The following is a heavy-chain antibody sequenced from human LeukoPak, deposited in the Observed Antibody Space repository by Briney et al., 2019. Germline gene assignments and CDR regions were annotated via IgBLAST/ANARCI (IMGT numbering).Heavy chain of an antibody. Sequence: GGSLRLSCAASGFTVSSNYMSWVRQAPGKGLEWVSVIYSGDSTYYADSVEGRFTISRDNSKNTLYLQMNSLRAEDTAVYYCARHGSMTLIRGRLRYYYMDVWGKGTTVTISS. V-gene: IGHV3-53*01. CDR1: GFTVSSNY. J-gene: IGHJ6*03. CDR3: ARHGSMTLIRGRLRYYYMDV. CDR2: IYSGDST. D-gene: IGHD3-10*01.